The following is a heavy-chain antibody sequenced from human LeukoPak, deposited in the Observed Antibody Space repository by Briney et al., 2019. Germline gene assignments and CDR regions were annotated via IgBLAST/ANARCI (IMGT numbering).Heavy chain of an antibody. J-gene: IGHJ6*02. CDR3: ARVLRGQVAAKYYYGMDV. CDR1: GYTFTGYY. V-gene: IGHV1-2*02. CDR2: INPNSGGT. D-gene: IGHD2-15*01. Sequence: ASVKVSRKASGYTFTGYYMHWVRQAPGQGLEWMGWINPNSGGTNYAQKFQGRVTMTRNTSISTAYMELSSLRSEDTAVYYCARVLRGQVAAKYYYGMDVWGQGTTVTVSS.